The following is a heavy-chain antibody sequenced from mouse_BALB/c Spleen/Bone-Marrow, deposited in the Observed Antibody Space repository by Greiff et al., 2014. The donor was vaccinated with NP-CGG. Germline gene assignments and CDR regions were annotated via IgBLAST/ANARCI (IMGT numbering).Heavy chain of an antibody. CDR2: INPGSGYT. J-gene: IGHJ1*01. D-gene: IGHD1-1*01. V-gene: IGHV1-4*01. CDR1: GYTFTTYT. CDR3: AKGLIYYHGRRDGYFDV. Sequence: QVQLQQSGAELARPGASVKMSCKTSGYTFTTYTMHWVKQRPGQGLEWIGYINPGSGYTNYNQKFKDKATLTADKSSSTAYMQLSSLTSEDSAVYYCAKGLIYYHGRRDGYFDVWGAGTTVTVSS.